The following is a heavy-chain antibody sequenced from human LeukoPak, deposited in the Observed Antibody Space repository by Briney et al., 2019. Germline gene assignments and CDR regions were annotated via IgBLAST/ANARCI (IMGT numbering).Heavy chain of an antibody. D-gene: IGHD6-19*01. V-gene: IGHV4-59*01. CDR1: GGSISSYY. CDR2: VYYSGST. Sequence: SETLSLTCTVSGGSISSYYWSWIRQPPGKGLEWIGYVYYSGSTNYNPSLKSRVTISVDTSKNHFSLKLSSVTAADTAVYYCARDRRYSSGWYGIDYWGQGTLVTVSS. CDR3: ARDRRYSSGWYGIDY. J-gene: IGHJ4*02.